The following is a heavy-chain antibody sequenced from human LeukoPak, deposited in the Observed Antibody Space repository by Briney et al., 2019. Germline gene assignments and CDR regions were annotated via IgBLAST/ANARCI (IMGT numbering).Heavy chain of an antibody. CDR3: ATLPDSGSHFDY. CDR1: GGSISSSSYY. D-gene: IGHD3-3*01. Sequence: PSQTLSLTCTVSGGSISSSSYYWGWIRQPPGKGLEWIGSIYYSGSTYYNPSLKGRVTISVDTSKNQFSLKLSSVTAADTAVYYCATLPDSGSHFDYWGQGTLVTVSS. CDR2: IYYSGST. V-gene: IGHV4-39*01. J-gene: IGHJ4*02.